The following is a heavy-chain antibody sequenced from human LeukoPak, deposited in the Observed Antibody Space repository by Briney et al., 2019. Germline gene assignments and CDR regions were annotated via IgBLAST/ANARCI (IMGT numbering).Heavy chain of an antibody. CDR3: ARVGVDFGYYYAMDV. J-gene: IGHJ6*02. V-gene: IGHV1-8*01. D-gene: IGHD3-16*01. CDR2: MTPNSGNT. Sequence: ASVKVSCKASGYTFTSYDINWVRQATGQGLEWMGWMTPNSGNTGYAQKFQGRVTMTRNTSIGTAYMELSSLRSEDTAVYYCARVGVDFGYYYAMDVWGQGTAVTVSS. CDR1: GYTFTSYD.